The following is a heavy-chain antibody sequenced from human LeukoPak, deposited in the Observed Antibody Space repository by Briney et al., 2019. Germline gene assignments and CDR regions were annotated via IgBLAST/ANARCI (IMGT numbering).Heavy chain of an antibody. CDR3: AREDYGGNRYYFDY. V-gene: IGHV4-59*11. J-gene: IGHJ4*02. CDR1: GGSISSHY. Sequence: KPSETLSLTCTISGGSISSHYWSWIRQPPGKGLEWIGYIYYSGSTNYSSSLKSRVTMSVDTSKNQFSLKLSSVTAADTAVYYCAREDYGGNRYYFDYWGQGTLVTVSS. CDR2: IYYSGST. D-gene: IGHD4-23*01.